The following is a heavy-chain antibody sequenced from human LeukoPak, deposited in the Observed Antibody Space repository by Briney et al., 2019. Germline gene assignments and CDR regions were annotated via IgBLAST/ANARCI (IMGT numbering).Heavy chain of an antibody. CDR1: GFTLSSYA. CDR2: IGTAGDT. CDR3: AKVRDGYIQGAFDI. V-gene: IGHV3-13*01. J-gene: IGHJ3*02. Sequence: GGSLRLSCAASGFTLSSYAMHWVRQPAGKGLEWVSAIGTAGDTFYPGSVKGRFTISRENAKKSLFLQMNSLRAEDTAVYYCAKVRDGYIQGAFDIWGQGTMVTVSS. D-gene: IGHD5-24*01.